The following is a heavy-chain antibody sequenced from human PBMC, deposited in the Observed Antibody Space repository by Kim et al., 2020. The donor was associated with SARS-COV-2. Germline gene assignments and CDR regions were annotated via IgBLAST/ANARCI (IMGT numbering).Heavy chain of an antibody. CDR2: ISASSSSR. CDR3: ARGKEKGADY. J-gene: IGHJ4*02. CDR1: GFTFSTYS. Sequence: GGSLRLSCAASGFTFSTYSMNWVRQAPGKGLEWVSYISASSSSRYYADSVKGRFTISRDNAKNSLYLQMNSLRDDDTAVYYCARGKEKGADYLGQGTLVTVSP. V-gene: IGHV3-48*02. D-gene: IGHD3-16*01.